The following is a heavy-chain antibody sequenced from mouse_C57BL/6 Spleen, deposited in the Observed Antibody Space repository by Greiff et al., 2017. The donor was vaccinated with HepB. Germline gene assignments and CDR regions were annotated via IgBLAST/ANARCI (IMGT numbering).Heavy chain of an antibody. CDR2: IYPGSGST. Sequence: QVQLQQPGAELVKPGASVKMSCKASGYTFTSYWITWVKQRPGQGLEWIGDIYPGSGSTNYNEKFKSKATLTVDKSSSTAYMQLSSLTSEDSAVYYCAREGGTGPYFDYWGQGTTLTVSS. D-gene: IGHD4-1*01. CDR1: GYTFTSYW. J-gene: IGHJ2*01. V-gene: IGHV1-55*01. CDR3: AREGGTGPYFDY.